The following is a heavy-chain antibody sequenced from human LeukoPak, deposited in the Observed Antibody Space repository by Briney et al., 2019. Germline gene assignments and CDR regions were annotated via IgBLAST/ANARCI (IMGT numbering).Heavy chain of an antibody. CDR2: MNPNSGDT. D-gene: IGHD2-2*01. CDR1: GDTFTNHE. J-gene: IGHJ4*02. V-gene: IGHV1-8*03. Sequence: ASVKVSCKASGDTFTNHEINWVRQATGQGLEWMGWMNPNSGDTGYAEKFQGRVTITRNTSISTASMELNILRSEDTAVYYCASGLRRYCSSTSCPFDYWGQGTLVTVSS. CDR3: ASGLRRYCSSTSCPFDY.